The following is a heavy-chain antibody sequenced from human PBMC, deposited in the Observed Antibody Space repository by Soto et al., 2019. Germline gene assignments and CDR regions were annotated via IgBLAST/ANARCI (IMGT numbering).Heavy chain of an antibody. CDR1: EYTFTSYT. V-gene: IGHV1-3*01. D-gene: IGHD4-4*01. Sequence: ASVKVSCKASEYTFTSYTMHWVRQAPGQRLEWMGWINGGNGNTKYSRKFQGRVTITRDTSASTAYMELSSLRSDDTAVYYCARELQGLYYFDYWGQGTLVTVSS. CDR3: ARELQGLYYFDY. J-gene: IGHJ4*02. CDR2: INGGNGNT.